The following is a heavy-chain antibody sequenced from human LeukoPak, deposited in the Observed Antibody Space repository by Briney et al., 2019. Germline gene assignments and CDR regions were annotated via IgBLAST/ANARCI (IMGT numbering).Heavy chain of an antibody. D-gene: IGHD2-2*01. Sequence: SETLSLTCAVYGGSFSGYYWSWIRQPPGKGLEWIGEINHSGSTNYNPSLKSRVTISVDKSKNQFSLKLSSVTAADTAVYYCARVGIYCSSTSCRLPPIPYGMDVWGQGTTVTVSS. J-gene: IGHJ6*02. CDR2: INHSGST. CDR1: GGSFSGYY. V-gene: IGHV4-34*01. CDR3: ARVGIYCSSTSCRLPPIPYGMDV.